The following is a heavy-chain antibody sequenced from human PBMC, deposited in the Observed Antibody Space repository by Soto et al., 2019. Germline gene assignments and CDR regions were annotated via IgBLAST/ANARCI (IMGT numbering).Heavy chain of an antibody. CDR3: AREFSGNYCYEYDIAV. J-gene: IGHJ6*02. Sequence: AETLSRTFTVSGDSVTSINYYWSWIRQSPVKSLEWIGFINYSENTNYSPSLRSRVTISLKTSKNQFSLTLRYVTAADTARCYCAREFSGNYCYEYDIAVWGQGTAVTVSS. CDR2: INYSENT. V-gene: IGHV4-61*01. CDR1: GDSVTSINYY.